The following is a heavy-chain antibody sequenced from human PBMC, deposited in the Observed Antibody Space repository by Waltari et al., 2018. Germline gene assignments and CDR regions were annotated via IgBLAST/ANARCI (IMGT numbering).Heavy chain of an antibody. CDR3: TRALVAVAGRYYYYGMDV. J-gene: IGHJ6*02. CDR1: GFTFGDYA. CDR2: IRSKAYGGTT. D-gene: IGHD6-19*01. Sequence: EVQLVESGGGLVQPGRSLRLSCTASGFTFGDYAMSWVRQAPGKGLEWVGFIRSKAYGGTTEYAASVKGRFIISRDDSKSIAYLQMNSLKTEDTAVYYCTRALVAVAGRYYYYGMDVWDQGP. V-gene: IGHV3-49*04.